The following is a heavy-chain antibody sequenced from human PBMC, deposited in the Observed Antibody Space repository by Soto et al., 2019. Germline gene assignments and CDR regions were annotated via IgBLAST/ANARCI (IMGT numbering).Heavy chain of an antibody. J-gene: IGHJ3*02. D-gene: IGHD7-27*01. CDR3: ARRLLGRRFDAFDI. V-gene: IGHV4-59*08. CDR2: IYYSGST. CDR1: GGSISSYY. Sequence: SETLSLTCTVSGGSISSYYWSWIRQPPGKGLEWIGYIYYSGSTNYNPSLKSRVTISVDTSKNQFSLKLSSVTAADTAVYYCARRLLGRRFDAFDIWGQGTMVTVSS.